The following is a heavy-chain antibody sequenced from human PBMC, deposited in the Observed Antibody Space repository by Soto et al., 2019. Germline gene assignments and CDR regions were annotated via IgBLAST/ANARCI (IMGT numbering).Heavy chain of an antibody. V-gene: IGHV3-30*04. D-gene: IGHD6-19*01. CDR3: AKDEEPYSSLFSFFDF. J-gene: IGHJ4*02. CDR1: SFG. CDR2: IAYDGSNK. Sequence: SFGGRCVSQTQNKVLEWVAVIAYDGSNKYYADYAQGRFNISRDNSKNSLYLQMNSLRAEETDVYYCAKDEEPYSSLFSFFDFWGQGTLVTVSS.